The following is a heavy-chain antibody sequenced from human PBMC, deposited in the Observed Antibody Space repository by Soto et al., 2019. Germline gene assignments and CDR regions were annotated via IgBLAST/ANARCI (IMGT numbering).Heavy chain of an antibody. J-gene: IGHJ3*02. D-gene: IGHD3-22*01. V-gene: IGHV1-69*13. Sequence: GASVNVSCKASGGTFSSYTISWVRQAPGQGLEWMGGIIPIFGTANYAQKFQGRLTITADESTSTAYMDLSSLISEDTAVYYCARVLDYYDSSGYYFFAFDIWGQGTMVTVSS. CDR1: GGTFSSYT. CDR2: IIPIFGTA. CDR3: ARVLDYYDSSGYYFFAFDI.